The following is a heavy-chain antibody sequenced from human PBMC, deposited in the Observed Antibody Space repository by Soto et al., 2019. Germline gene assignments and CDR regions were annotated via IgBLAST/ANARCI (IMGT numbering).Heavy chain of an antibody. D-gene: IGHD6-13*01. Sequence: GGSLRLSCAASGFTFSSYAMSWVRQAPGKGLEWVSAISGSGCSTYYADSVKGRFTISTDNSKNTLYLQMNSLRAEDTAVYYCAKDPTGSSWYFGSGNWFDPWGQGTLVTVSS. CDR2: ISGSGCST. J-gene: IGHJ5*02. CDR3: AKDPTGSSWYFGSGNWFDP. CDR1: GFTFSSYA. V-gene: IGHV3-23*01.